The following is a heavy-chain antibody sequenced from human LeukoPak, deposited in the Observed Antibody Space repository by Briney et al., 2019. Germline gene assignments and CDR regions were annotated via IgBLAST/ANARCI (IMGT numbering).Heavy chain of an antibody. D-gene: IGHD3-22*01. CDR1: GFTFTTYW. CDR2: IQQDGTEK. CDR3: AKDSPRDDSSGPADY. Sequence: GGSLRLSCAASGFTFTTYWMSWVRQAPGKGLEWVANIQQDGTEKYYVDSVKGRFTISRDNSKNTLYLQMNSLRAEDTAVYYCAKDSPRDDSSGPADYWGQGTLVTVSS. V-gene: IGHV3-7*01. J-gene: IGHJ4*02.